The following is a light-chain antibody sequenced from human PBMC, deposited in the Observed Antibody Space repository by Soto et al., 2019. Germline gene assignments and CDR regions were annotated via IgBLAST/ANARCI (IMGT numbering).Light chain of an antibody. CDR1: SSDVGGYNY. CDR2: DVS. J-gene: IGLJ1*01. V-gene: IGLV2-14*01. CDR3: SSYTSSSTPYV. Sequence: QSALTQPASVSGSPGQSITISCTGTSSDVGGYNYVSWYQQHPGKDPKLMIYDVSNRPSGVSNRFSGSKSGNTASLTTSGLQAEDEADYYCSSYTSSSTPYVFGTGTKLTVL.